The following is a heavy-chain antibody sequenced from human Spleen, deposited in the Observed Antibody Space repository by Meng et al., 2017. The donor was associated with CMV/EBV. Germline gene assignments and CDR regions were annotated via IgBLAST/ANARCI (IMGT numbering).Heavy chain of an antibody. V-gene: IGHV1-18*01. CDR1: GYTFTSYG. Sequence: ASVKVSCKASGYTFTSYGISWVRQAPGQGPEWMGWITAYNGNTDYAQKFQGRVTMTTDTSTSTAYMELSSLRSEDTAVYYCARGAMNDFWSGYYLGILQYYYYYGMDVWGQGTTVTVSS. CDR2: ITAYNGNT. J-gene: IGHJ6*02. D-gene: IGHD3-3*01. CDR3: ARGAMNDFWSGYYLGILQYYYYYGMDV.